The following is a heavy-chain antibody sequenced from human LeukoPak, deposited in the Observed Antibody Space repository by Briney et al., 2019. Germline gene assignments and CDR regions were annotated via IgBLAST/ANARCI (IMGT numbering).Heavy chain of an antibody. CDR2: IRSKAYGGAT. V-gene: IGHV3-49*03. J-gene: IGHJ5*02. CDR3: TRAVYSSSWLNWFDP. Sequence: GGSLRLSCTASGFTFGDYDMRWFRQAPGRGLEWVGFIRSKAYGGATEYAASVKGRFTISRDDSKSIAYLQMNSLKTEDTAVYYCTRAVYSSSWLNWFDPWGQGTLVTASS. CDR1: GFTFGDYD. D-gene: IGHD6-13*01.